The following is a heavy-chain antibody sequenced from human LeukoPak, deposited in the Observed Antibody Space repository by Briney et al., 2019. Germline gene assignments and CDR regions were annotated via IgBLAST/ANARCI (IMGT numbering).Heavy chain of an antibody. V-gene: IGHV3-48*01. Sequence: GGSLRLSCAASGFPFISYSMNWVRQAPGKGLEWVSYISISSSTIYYADSVKGRFTISRDNAKNSLYLQMNSLRAEDTAVYYCARLHGAYPFDFWGQGTLVTVSS. CDR2: ISISSSTI. CDR1: GFPFISYS. D-gene: IGHD4/OR15-4a*01. CDR3: ARLHGAYPFDF. J-gene: IGHJ4*02.